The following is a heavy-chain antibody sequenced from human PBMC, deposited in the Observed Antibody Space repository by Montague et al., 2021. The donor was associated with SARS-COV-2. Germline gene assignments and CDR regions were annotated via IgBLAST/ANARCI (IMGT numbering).Heavy chain of an antibody. Sequence: SETLSLTCIVSGSSVRSYCWSWIRQPPGKGLEWIGYIYDSGSTNYNPSLKSRVTISVDTSKSQFSLKLSSVTAADTAVYYCARDGYNARQNYWYFDLWGRGTLVTVSS. CDR3: ARDGYNARQNYWYFDL. D-gene: IGHD5-24*01. CDR1: GSSVRSYC. V-gene: IGHV4-4*08. CDR2: IYDSGST. J-gene: IGHJ2*01.